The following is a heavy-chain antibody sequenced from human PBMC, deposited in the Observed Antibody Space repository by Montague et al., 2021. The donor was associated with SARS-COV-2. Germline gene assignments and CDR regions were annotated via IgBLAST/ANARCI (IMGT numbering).Heavy chain of an antibody. Sequence: TLSLTCTVSGDSINTGNFYWSWIRQPAGKQLEWIGRIFKSGTANYNPPLKGRVTITMDTSKNEFSLKLRYVTAADTAMYFCARGFATGFYPYCFDLWGQGAMVTVSS. V-gene: IGHV4-61*02. CDR2: IFKSGTA. D-gene: IGHD2-21*01. CDR1: GDSINTGNFY. CDR3: ARGFATGFYPYCFDL. J-gene: IGHJ4*03.